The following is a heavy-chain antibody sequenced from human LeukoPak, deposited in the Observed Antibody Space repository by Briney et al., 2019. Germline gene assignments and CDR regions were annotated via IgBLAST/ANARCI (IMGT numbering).Heavy chain of an antibody. V-gene: IGHV3-23*01. CDR1: GFTFSSYA. D-gene: IGHD5-18*01. Sequence: KTGGSLRLSCAASGFTFSSYARSWVRQAPGKGLEWVSAISGSGGSTYYADSVKGRFTISRDNAKNTLYLQMNSLRAEDTAVYYCAKDGGYSYGYFDYWGQGTLVTVSS. CDR2: ISGSGGST. J-gene: IGHJ4*02. CDR3: AKDGGYSYGYFDY.